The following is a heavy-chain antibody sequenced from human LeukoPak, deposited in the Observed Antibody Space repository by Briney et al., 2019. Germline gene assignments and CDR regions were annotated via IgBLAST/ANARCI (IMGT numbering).Heavy chain of an antibody. D-gene: IGHD5-12*01. CDR3: ACTSGYDFSSYYYYYMDV. V-gene: IGHV3-21*01. CDR2: ISSGSSYI. J-gene: IGHJ6*03. CDR1: GFTFSSYS. Sequence: TGGSLRLSCAASGFTFSSYSMNWVRQAPGRGLEWVSSISSGSSYIYYADSVKGRFTISRDNAKNSLYLQMNSLSAEDTAVYYCACTSGYDFSSYYYYYMDVWGKGTTVTVSS.